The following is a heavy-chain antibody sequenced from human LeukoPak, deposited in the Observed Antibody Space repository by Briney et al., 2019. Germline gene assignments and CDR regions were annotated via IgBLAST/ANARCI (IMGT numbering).Heavy chain of an antibody. CDR1: GGSFSGYY. J-gene: IGHJ6*03. CDR2: INHSGST. D-gene: IGHD3-16*02. Sequence: SETLSLTCAVYGGSFSGYYWSWIRQPPGKGLEWIGEINHSGSTNYNPSLKSRVTISVDTSKNQFSLKLSSVTAADTAVYYCARLGGQKGLSLNYMDVWGKGTTVTVSS. CDR3: ARLGGQKGLSLNYMDV. V-gene: IGHV4-34*01.